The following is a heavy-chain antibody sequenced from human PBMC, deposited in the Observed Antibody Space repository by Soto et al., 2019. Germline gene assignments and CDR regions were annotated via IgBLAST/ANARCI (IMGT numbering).Heavy chain of an antibody. CDR2: ISSSSALI. Sequence: EVQVVESGGGLVKPGGSMRLSCNFSFSMYSMDWVRQAPGKGLEWVASISSSSALIKYAESVKGRFTISRDNAKNSVSLKMNSLRVEDTARYYCTRDQGVSYDSWFDPWGRGTLVSVSS. CDR3: TRDQGVSYDSWFDP. CDR1: FSMYS. D-gene: IGHD1-26*01. J-gene: IGHJ5*02. V-gene: IGHV3-21*01.